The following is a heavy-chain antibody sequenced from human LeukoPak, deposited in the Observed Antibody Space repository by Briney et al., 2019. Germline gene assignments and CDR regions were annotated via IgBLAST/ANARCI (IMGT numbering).Heavy chain of an antibody. Sequence: ASVKLSCKASGYTFTSYGISWVRQAPGQGLEWMGWISAYNGDTNYAQKLQGRVTMTTDTSTSTAYMELRSLRSDDTAMYYCARDYYGSPPLDYWGQGTLVTVSS. J-gene: IGHJ4*02. V-gene: IGHV1-18*01. D-gene: IGHD3-10*01. CDR2: ISAYNGDT. CDR1: GYTFTSYG. CDR3: ARDYYGSPPLDY.